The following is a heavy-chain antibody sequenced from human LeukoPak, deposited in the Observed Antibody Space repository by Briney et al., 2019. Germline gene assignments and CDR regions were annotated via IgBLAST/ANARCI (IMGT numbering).Heavy chain of an antibody. CDR3: ANSIDFDYGDYYFDY. J-gene: IGHJ4*02. CDR1: GGSISRSSYY. V-gene: IGHV4-39*07. CDR2: MYSSGST. D-gene: IGHD4-17*01. Sequence: KPSETLSLTCTVSGGSISRSSYYWGWIRQPPGKGLEWIGSMYSSGSTYYNPSLKSRVTISVDTSKNQFSLKLSSVTAADTAVYYCANSIDFDYGDYYFDYWGQGALVTISP.